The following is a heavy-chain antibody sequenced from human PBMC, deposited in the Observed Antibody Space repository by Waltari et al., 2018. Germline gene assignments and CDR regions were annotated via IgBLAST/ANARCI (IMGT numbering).Heavy chain of an antibody. CDR3: ARLHYDSSGYYYYYYYGMDV. J-gene: IGHJ6*02. Sequence: EVQLVESGGGLVQPGGSLRLSCAASGFTFSSYWMSWVRQAPGKGLAWVANIKQDGSEKYYVDSVKGRFTISRDNAKNSLYLQMNSLRAEDTAVYYCARLHYDSSGYYYYYYYGMDVWGQGTTVTVSS. V-gene: IGHV3-7*03. CDR1: GFTFSSYW. D-gene: IGHD3-22*01. CDR2: IKQDGSEK.